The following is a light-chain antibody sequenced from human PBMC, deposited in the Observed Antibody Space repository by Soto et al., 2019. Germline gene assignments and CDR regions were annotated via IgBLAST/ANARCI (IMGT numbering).Light chain of an antibody. J-gene: IGKJ1*01. V-gene: IGKV1-39*01. CDR1: QSISNS. Sequence: DLPMTQSPSSLSASVGDRVTITCRASQSISNSLNWYQHKPGKAPKLLIYAASNLQSGVPSRFSGSGSGTDFTLTISSLQPEDFATYFCQQSNTAPWTFGQGTKVEIK. CDR2: AAS. CDR3: QQSNTAPWT.